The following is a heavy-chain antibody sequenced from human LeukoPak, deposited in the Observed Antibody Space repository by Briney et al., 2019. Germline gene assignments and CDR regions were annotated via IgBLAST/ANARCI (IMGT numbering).Heavy chain of an antibody. V-gene: IGHV4-31*03. CDR3: ARSLSRSSYGNFDY. D-gene: IGHD3-10*01. J-gene: IGHJ4*02. Sequence: SETLSLTCTVSGGSISSGGYYWSWIRQHPGKGLEWIGYIYYSGSTYYNPSLKSRVTISVDTSKNQFSLKLSSVTAADTAVYYCARSLSRSSYGNFDYWGQGTLVTVSP. CDR1: GGSISSGGYY. CDR2: IYYSGST.